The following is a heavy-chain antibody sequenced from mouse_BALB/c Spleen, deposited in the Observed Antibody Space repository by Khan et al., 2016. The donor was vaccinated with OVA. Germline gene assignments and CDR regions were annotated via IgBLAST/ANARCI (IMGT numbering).Heavy chain of an antibody. D-gene: IGHD1-1*02. CDR2: ISNRGTTP. Sequence: EVELVESGGGFMQPGGSLTLSCATSGFTFTDYYMYWVRQTPEKRLEWVASISNRGTTPYYSDTVRGRFTISRDNAKNTLYLQMSRLKSEDTAMDYCAREGDGGGLAYWGQGTLVTVSA. CDR3: AREGDGGGLAY. CDR1: GFTFTDYY. V-gene: IGHV5-12*02. J-gene: IGHJ3*01.